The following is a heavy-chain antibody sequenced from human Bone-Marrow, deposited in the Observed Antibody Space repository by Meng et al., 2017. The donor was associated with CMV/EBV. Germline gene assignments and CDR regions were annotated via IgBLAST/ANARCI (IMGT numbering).Heavy chain of an antibody. CDR3: AHRPAYEVYYDY. J-gene: IGHJ4*02. CDR2: IYWNDDK. D-gene: IGHD5-12*01. V-gene: IGHV2-5*01. Sequence: SGPTLVKPTQTLSLICTFSGFSLSASGVHVGWIRQPPGKALEWLALIYWNDDKRYSPSLKSRLTITKDTSKNQVVLTMTNMDPVDTATYYCAHRPAYEVYYDYWGQGKLVNLYS. CDR1: GFSLSASGVH.